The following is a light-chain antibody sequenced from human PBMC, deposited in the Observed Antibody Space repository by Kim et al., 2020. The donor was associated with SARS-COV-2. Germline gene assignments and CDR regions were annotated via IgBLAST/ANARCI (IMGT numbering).Light chain of an antibody. CDR2: DVT. CDR3: SSYTSSKTWV. CDR1: SSDIGRYNY. Sequence: GQSITISCTGTSSDIGRYNYVSWYQQHPGKAPKLMLYDVTERPSGVSNRFSGSKSGNTASLTISGLQAEDEADYYCSSYTSSKTWVFGGGTQLTV. J-gene: IGLJ3*02. V-gene: IGLV2-14*03.